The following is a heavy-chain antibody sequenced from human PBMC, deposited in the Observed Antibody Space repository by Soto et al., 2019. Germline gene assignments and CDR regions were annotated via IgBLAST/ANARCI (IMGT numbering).Heavy chain of an antibody. CDR1: GGSISSGAYS. V-gene: IGHV4-30-2*01. CDR3: ARERTGGGEFDS. D-gene: IGHD3-16*01. CDR2: INHSGTT. J-gene: IGHJ4*02. Sequence: QLQLQESGSGLVTPSQTLSLTCAVSGGSISSGAYSWNWIRQPPGKGLEWLAYINHSGTTLYNPSLKSRVTMSVDTPKNQFSLMLTSVTAADTAVYYCARERTGGGEFDSWGQGTLVTVSS.